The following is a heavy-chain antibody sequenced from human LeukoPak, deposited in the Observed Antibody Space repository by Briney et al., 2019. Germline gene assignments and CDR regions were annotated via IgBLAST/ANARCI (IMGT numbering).Heavy chain of an antibody. CDR3: ARDGGSAWFLDY. Sequence: GGSLRLSCAASGFTFSDNYMTWVRQAPGKGLEWVSYISSSGNTTYNADSVKGRFSITRDNAKNSLYLQMNSLRAEDTAVYYCARDGGSAWFLDYWGQGTLVTVSS. V-gene: IGHV3-11*04. CDR1: GFTFSDNY. J-gene: IGHJ4*02. CDR2: ISSSGNTT. D-gene: IGHD6-19*01.